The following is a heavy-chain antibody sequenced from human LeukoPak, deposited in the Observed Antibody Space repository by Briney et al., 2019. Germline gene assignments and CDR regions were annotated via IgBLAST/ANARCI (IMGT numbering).Heavy chain of an antibody. J-gene: IGHJ6*02. V-gene: IGHV1-18*01. CDR1: GYTFTSYG. CDR3: ARDPLIGYCSSTSCFDYYYYGMDV. D-gene: IGHD2-2*01. Sequence: ASVKVSCKASGYTFTSYGISWVRQAPGQGLEWMGWIRAYNGNTNYAQKLQGRVTMTTDTSTSTAYMELRSLRSDDTAVYYCARDPLIGYCSSTSCFDYYYYGMDVWGQGTTVTVSS. CDR2: IRAYNGNT.